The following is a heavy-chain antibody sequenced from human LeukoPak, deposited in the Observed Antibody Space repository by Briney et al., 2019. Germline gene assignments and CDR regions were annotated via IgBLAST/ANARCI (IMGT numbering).Heavy chain of an antibody. CDR1: GFSFGNYA. D-gene: IGHD2-21*01. J-gene: IGHJ5*01. CDR3: VKDPRDTYGTNWFVS. Sequence: GGSLRLSCVASGFSFGNYAMSWVRQAPGKGLQWVLQISGTGGPIWYAGFARDRFTISRDNSKKTLSLQMSGLRVEDTAMYYCVKDPRDTYGTNWFVSWGQGTLLIVSS. CDR2: ISGTGGPI. V-gene: IGHV3-23*01.